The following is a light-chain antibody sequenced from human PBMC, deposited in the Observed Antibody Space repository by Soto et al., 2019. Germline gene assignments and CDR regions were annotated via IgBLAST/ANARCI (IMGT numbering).Light chain of an antibody. CDR2: GAS. J-gene: IGKJ4*01. V-gene: IGKV1-27*01. CDR3: QKHNSAPL. Sequence: DIQMTPSPSSLSASVGNRVIITCRASQDISNYLAWYQQKPGKVPKLLIYGASTLQSGVPSRFSGSGSRTDFTLTISSLQPEDVATYYCQKHNSAPLFGGGTKVEIK. CDR1: QDISNY.